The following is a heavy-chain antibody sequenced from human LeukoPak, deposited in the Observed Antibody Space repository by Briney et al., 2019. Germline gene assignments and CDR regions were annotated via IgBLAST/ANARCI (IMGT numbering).Heavy chain of an antibody. J-gene: IGHJ4*02. CDR3: AKDSRAGYGSTWYGLEY. CDR2: ISYDGSNK. CDR1: GFTFSNYG. V-gene: IGHV3-30*18. D-gene: IGHD6-13*01. Sequence: GGSLRLSCAASGFTFSNYGMHWVRQAPGKGLEGVAVISYDGSNKYYADSVKGRFTISRDNSKNTLYLQMNSLRAEDTALFYCAKDSRAGYGSTWYGLEYWGQGTLVTVSS.